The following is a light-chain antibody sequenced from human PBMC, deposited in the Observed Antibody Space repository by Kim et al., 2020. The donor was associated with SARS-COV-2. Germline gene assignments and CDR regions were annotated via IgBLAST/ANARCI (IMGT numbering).Light chain of an antibody. CDR3: QQYARTRWT. CDR2: AAS. V-gene: IGKV3-20*01. CDR1: QSVGSNY. J-gene: IGKJ2*02. Sequence: EIVLTQSPGTLSLFPGERATLSCRASQSVGSNYLAWYQQKPGQAPRLLIYAASSRATGIPDRFSGSVSGTDFTLTISRLEPADFGVYYCQQYARTRWTFGQGTKLEIK.